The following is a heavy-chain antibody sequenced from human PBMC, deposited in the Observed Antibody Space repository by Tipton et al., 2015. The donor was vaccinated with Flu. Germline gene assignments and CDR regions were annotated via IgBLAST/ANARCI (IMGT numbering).Heavy chain of an antibody. CDR1: GFTFSTYD. J-gene: IGHJ4*02. CDR3: AKDSGSFFFDY. CDR2: ISYDGSNI. Sequence: SLRLSCAASGFTFSTYDMHWVRQAPGKGLEWVAVISYDGSNIYYADSVKGRFTISRDNSKNTLYLQMNSLRAEDTAVYYCAKDSGSFFFDYGGQGTLVTVSS. D-gene: IGHD1-26*01. V-gene: IGHV3-30*18.